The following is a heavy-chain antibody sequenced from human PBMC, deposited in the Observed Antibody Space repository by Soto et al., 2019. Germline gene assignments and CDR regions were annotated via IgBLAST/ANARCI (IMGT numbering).Heavy chain of an antibody. Sequence: QVHLEESGPGLIKPSGTLSLTCAVSSGSITSIHWWSWVRQAPGRGLEWIGEIQHTGSTRYNPSLKSRVTISVDDYKNQVSLKVNSVTAADTAVYFCARNQGHYYGSGPHDGLDIWGQGTMVTVTS. V-gene: IGHV4-4*02. D-gene: IGHD3-10*01. CDR3: ARNQGHYYGSGPHDGLDI. CDR1: SGSITSIHW. J-gene: IGHJ3*02. CDR2: IQHTGST.